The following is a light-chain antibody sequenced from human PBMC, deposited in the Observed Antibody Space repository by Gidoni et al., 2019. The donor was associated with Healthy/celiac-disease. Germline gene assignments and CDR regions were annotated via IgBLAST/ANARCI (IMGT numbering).Light chain of an antibody. J-gene: IGKJ4*01. CDR1: QSVSRN. CDR2: CAS. CDR3: QQYNNWPRALT. Sequence: EIVMTQSPATLSVSPGERATLSCRASQSVSRNLAWYQQKPGQAPRLLISCASTRATGIPARFSGSGSGTEFTLTISSLQSEDFAVYYCQQYNNWPRALTFGGGTKVEIK. V-gene: IGKV3-15*01.